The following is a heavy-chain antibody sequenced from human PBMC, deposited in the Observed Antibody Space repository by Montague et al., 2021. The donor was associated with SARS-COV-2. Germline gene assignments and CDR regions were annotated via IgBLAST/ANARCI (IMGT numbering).Heavy chain of an antibody. J-gene: IGHJ3*02. Sequence: SLRLSCAASGFTFSSYAMHWVRQAPGKGLEWVAVISYDGSNKYHADSVKGRFTISRDNSKNTLYLQMNSLRAEDTAVYYCARDPDSGSYSSDAFDIWGQGTMVTVSS. CDR3: ARDPDSGSYSSDAFDI. CDR2: ISYDGSNK. D-gene: IGHD1-26*01. V-gene: IGHV3-30-3*01. CDR1: GFTFSSYA.